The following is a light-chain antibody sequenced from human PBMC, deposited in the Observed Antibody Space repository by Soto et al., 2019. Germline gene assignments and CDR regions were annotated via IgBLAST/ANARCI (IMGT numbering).Light chain of an antibody. V-gene: IGKV3-20*01. CDR1: QSIRSSF. CDR2: GAS. Sequence: LTQTPGTLSLSPRERATLSCRSSQSIRSSFLAWYQHKPGQAPRLLIHGASSRATGVPDRFSGSGSGTDFTLTISRLESEDFVMYYCQHYDASRTFGQGTKVAIK. J-gene: IGKJ1*01. CDR3: QHYDASRT.